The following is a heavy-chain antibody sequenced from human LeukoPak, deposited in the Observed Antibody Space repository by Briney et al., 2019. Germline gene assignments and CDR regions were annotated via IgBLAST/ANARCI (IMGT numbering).Heavy chain of an antibody. V-gene: IGHV1-2*02. J-gene: IGHJ4*02. CDR3: ARMEGLYSGSYNLDY. Sequence: GASVKVSCKASGYTFTGYYMHWVRQAPGQGLEWMGWINPNSGGTNYAQKFQGRVTMTRDTSISTAYMELSRLRSDATAVYYCARMEGLYSGSYNLDYWGQGTLVTVSS. D-gene: IGHD1-26*01. CDR2: INPNSGGT. CDR1: GYTFTGYY.